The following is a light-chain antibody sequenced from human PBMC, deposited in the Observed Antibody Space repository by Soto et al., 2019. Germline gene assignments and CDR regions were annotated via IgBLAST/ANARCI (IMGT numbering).Light chain of an antibody. Sequence: EIGLTQSPGILSLSPGERATLSCRASQSVSNSYLAWYQQKPGQAPRLLMYAASNRDTGIPERFSGSGSGTDFTLTITRLEPEDFAVYDCQQFPTWTFGQGTKVEIK. V-gene: IGKV3-20*01. J-gene: IGKJ1*01. CDR2: AAS. CDR3: QQFPTWT. CDR1: QSVSNSY.